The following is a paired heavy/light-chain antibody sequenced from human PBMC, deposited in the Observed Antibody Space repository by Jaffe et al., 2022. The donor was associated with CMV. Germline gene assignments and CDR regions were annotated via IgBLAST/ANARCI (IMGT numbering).Light chain of an antibody. CDR1: NIGSKA. Sequence: SYVLTQSPSVSVAPGKTARITCGGNNIGSKAVHWYQQKPGRARVVVIWHDDDRPSGIPERFSASNSGNTATLTISRVEAGDEADYYCQVWDSSNAVVFGGGTKLTVL. V-gene: IGLV3-21*04. CDR2: HDD. CDR3: QVWDSSNAVV. J-gene: IGLJ2*01.
Heavy chain of an antibody. CDR2: ISWNSANI. J-gene: IGHJ5*02. CDR1: GFTFDDYA. CDR3: AKGQTHDYGDLNWFGP. V-gene: IGHV3-9*01. Sequence: EVQLVESGGGLVQPGRSLRLSCAASGFTFDDYAIHWVRQGPGKGLEWVSTISWNSANIGYADSVKGRFTISRDNAKNSVYLQINSLTPDDTAFYYCAKGQTHDYGDLNWFGPWGQGTLVTVSS. D-gene: IGHD4-17*01.